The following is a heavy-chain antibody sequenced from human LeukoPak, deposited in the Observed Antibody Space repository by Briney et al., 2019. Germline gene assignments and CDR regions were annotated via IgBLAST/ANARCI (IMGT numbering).Heavy chain of an antibody. J-gene: IGHJ6*02. V-gene: IGHV1-69*06. D-gene: IGHD5-18*01. CDR1: GGTFSSYA. Sequence: GASVKVSCKASGGTFSSYAISWVRQAPGQGLEWMGGIIPIFGTANYAQKFQGRVTITADKSTSTAYMELSSLRSEDTAVYYCARVDTAMYYGMDVWGQGTTVTVSS. CDR3: ARVDTAMYYGMDV. CDR2: IIPIFGTA.